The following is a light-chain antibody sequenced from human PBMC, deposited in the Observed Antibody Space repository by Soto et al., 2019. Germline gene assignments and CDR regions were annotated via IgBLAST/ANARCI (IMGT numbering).Light chain of an antibody. CDR2: EGF. V-gene: IGLV2-23*01. CDR3: CSYAGTFYV. Sequence: QSVLTQPASVSGSPGQSITISCTGTSSDVGTYNLVSWYQQHPGKAPKLMIYEGFNRPSGVSNRFSGSKSGNTASLTISWLQAEDEADYYCCSYAGTFYVFGTGTKVTVL. J-gene: IGLJ1*01. CDR1: SSDVGTYNL.